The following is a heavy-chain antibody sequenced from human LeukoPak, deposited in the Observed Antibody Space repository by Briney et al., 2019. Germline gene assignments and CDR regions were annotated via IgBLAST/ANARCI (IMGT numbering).Heavy chain of an antibody. Sequence: SETLSLTCTISGGSVSDYYWSWIRQPPGKGLEWIGYIYYSGSTNYNPSVKSRVTMSVDTSKNQFSLKLNSVTAADTAVYYCATLWRLGASTGEAFDIWGQGTMVTVSS. D-gene: IGHD1-26*01. CDR2: IYYSGST. J-gene: IGHJ3*02. V-gene: IGHV4-59*02. CDR3: ATLWRLGASTGEAFDI. CDR1: GGSVSDYY.